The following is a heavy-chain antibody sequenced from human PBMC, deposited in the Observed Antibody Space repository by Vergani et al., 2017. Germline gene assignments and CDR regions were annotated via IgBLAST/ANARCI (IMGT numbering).Heavy chain of an antibody. CDR3: ARAPMVRGVIRFDP. CDR2: INSSGTT. D-gene: IGHD3-10*01. Sequence: QVQLHESGPGLVKPSQTLSLTCTVSGGSIPSGSFYWSWIRQPAGKGLEWIGRINSSGTTNYNPSLKRRVTLSVDTSKNQLSLRMTSVTAADTAVYYCARAPMVRGVIRFDPWGQGTLVTVSS. J-gene: IGHJ5*02. CDR1: GGSIPSGSFY. V-gene: IGHV4-61*02.